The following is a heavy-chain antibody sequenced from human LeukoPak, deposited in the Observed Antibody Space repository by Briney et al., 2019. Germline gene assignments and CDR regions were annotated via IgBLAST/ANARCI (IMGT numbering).Heavy chain of an antibody. Sequence: GEALKISCKGSGYCFTSYWIGWVRQMPGRGLEWMGIIYPGDSATSYRPSFQGQATISAVKSITTSYLQWSILKESDTAMYYCARQGYYGSGSYCIDYWGQGTLVTVSS. J-gene: IGHJ4*02. CDR3: ARQGYYGSGSYCIDY. D-gene: IGHD3-10*01. CDR1: GYCFTSYW. V-gene: IGHV5-51*01. CDR2: IYPGDSAT.